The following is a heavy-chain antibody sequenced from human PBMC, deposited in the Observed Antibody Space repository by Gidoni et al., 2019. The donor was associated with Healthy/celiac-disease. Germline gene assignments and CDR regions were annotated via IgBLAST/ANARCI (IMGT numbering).Heavy chain of an antibody. CDR2: ISGSGGST. Sequence: VPLLESGGGLVQPGGSLRLSCAAPGFTFSSYAMSWVRQDPGTGLEWVSAISGSGGSTYYADSVKVRCTISRDNSKNTLYLQMNSLRAEDTAVYYCAKDHSSGPPLGAFDIWGQGTMVTVSS. V-gene: IGHV3-23*01. CDR1: GFTFSSYA. D-gene: IGHD6-19*01. J-gene: IGHJ3*02. CDR3: AKDHSSGPPLGAFDI.